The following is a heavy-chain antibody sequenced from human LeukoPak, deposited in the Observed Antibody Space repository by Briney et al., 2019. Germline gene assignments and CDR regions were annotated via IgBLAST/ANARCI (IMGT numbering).Heavy chain of an antibody. D-gene: IGHD3-22*01. CDR2: IIPIFGTA. Sequence: SVKVSCKASGGTFSSYAISWVRQAPGQGLEWMGGIIPIFGTANYAQKFQGRVTITADESTSTAYMELSSLRSEDTAVYYCERSYYDSSGYYYPCDYWGQGTLVTVSS. V-gene: IGHV1-69*13. CDR1: GGTFSSYA. J-gene: IGHJ4*02. CDR3: ERSYYDSSGYYYPCDY.